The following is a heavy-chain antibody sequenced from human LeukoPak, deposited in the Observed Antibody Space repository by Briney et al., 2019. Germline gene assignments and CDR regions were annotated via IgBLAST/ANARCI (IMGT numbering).Heavy chain of an antibody. J-gene: IGHJ4*02. CDR3: ARVGIVVVTPFDY. D-gene: IGHD3-22*01. V-gene: IGHV1-2*06. Sequence: ASVKVSCKASGYTFTGYYMHWVRQAPGQGLEWMGRNNPNSGGTNYAQKFQGRVTMTRDTSISTAYMELSRLRSDDTAVYYCARVGIVVVTPFDYWGQGTLVTVSS. CDR1: GYTFTGYY. CDR2: NNPNSGGT.